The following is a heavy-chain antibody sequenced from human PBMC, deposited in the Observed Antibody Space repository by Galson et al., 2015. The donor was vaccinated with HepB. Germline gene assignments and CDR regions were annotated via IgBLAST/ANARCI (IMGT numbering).Heavy chain of an antibody. D-gene: IGHD5-12*01. J-gene: IGHJ6*02. Sequence: SVKVSCKASGYTFTSYYMHWVRQAPGQGLEWMGIINPSGGSTSYAQKLQGRVTMTRDTSTSTVYMELSSLRSEDTAVYYCARDLGYSGYEPPGGYYYGMDVWGQGTTVTVSS. CDR1: GYTFTSYY. CDR2: INPSGGST. V-gene: IGHV1-46*04. CDR3: ARDLGYSGYEPPGGYYYGMDV.